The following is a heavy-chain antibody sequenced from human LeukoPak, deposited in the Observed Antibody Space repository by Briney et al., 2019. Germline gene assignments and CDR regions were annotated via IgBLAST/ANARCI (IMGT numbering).Heavy chain of an antibody. J-gene: IGHJ2*01. CDR2: IYSGGST. V-gene: IGHV3-66*01. Sequence: QPGESLRLSCAASGFTVSSNYMSWVRQAPGKGLEWVSVIYSGGSTYYADSVKGRFTISRDDSKNTLYLQMNSLRVEDTAVYYCARARYLDLWGRGTLVIVSS. CDR1: GFTVSSNY. CDR3: ARARYLDL.